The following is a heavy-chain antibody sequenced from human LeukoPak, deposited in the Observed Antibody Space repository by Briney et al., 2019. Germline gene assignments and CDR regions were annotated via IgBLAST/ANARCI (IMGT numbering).Heavy chain of an antibody. CDR1: GFTFSSYA. Sequence: PGRSLRLSCAASGFTFSSYAMHWVRRAPGKGLEWVAVISYDGSNKYYADSVKGRFTISRDNSKNTLYLQMNSLRAEDTAVYYCARILEDFWSGYPEHDDYWGQGTLVTVPS. V-gene: IGHV3-30-3*01. CDR3: ARILEDFWSGYPEHDDY. D-gene: IGHD3-3*01. J-gene: IGHJ4*02. CDR2: ISYDGSNK.